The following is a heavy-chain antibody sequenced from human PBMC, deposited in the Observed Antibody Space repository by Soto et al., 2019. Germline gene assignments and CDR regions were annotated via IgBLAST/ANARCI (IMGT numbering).Heavy chain of an antibody. D-gene: IGHD3-22*01. CDR3: ARARYDSIGFSLDS. V-gene: IGHV4-59*11. CDR2: FYLGGSS. J-gene: IGHJ5*01. CDR1: GASITSHY. Sequence: QVQLQESGPGLVKPSETLSLTCNVSGASITSHYFAWIRQTPGRRLEWLGFFYLGGSSNYNPSFKSRVIISVDTSKNQFAVRLTSVTAADTAVYYCARARYDSIGFSLDSWGLGTLVTVSS.